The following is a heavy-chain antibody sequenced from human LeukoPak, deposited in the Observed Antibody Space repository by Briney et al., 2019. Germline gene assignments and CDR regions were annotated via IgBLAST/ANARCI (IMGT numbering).Heavy chain of an antibody. Sequence: ASVTVSCKATGSTFTGYYMHWVRHAPGQALEWMGRINPNSGGTNYAQNFQARVTMTRDTSISTAYLELIRLRSDYTAVYYCARAVYYDSSGYGYWYFDLWGRGTLVTVSS. D-gene: IGHD3-22*01. CDR3: ARAVYYDSSGYGYWYFDL. CDR1: GSTFTGYY. V-gene: IGHV1-2*06. CDR2: INPNSGGT. J-gene: IGHJ2*01.